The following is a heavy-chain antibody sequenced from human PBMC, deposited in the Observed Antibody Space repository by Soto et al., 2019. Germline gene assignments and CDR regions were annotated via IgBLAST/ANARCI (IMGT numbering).Heavy chain of an antibody. CDR2: FNPSGGTT. D-gene: IGHD3-22*01. CDR1: QYNFTNYY. J-gene: IGHJ6*02. Sequence: QVQLVQSGAESKTPGASVKVSCKASQYNFTNYYVHWVRQAPGEGLEWMGVFNPSGGTTKYAQRFRGRVTMTRDTCTNTVYMDLRSLRPEDTAVYFCARALYDTDSVPVGAESRYYVMDVWGRGTTVTVSS. CDR3: ARALYDTDSVPVGAESRYYVMDV. V-gene: IGHV1-46*01.